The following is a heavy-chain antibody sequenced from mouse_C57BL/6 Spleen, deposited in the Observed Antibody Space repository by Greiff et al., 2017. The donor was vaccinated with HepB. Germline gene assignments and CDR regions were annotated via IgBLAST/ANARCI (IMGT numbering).Heavy chain of an antibody. Sequence: EVQLHQSGPELVKPGASVKFSCKAFGSPFTDYYLNWVKPSHGQSLEWIGDFNPNNGGTSYNQKFKGKATLTVDKSSSTASMELRRLTSEDSAVYYCARSDDYGSSDYGYWGQGTTLTVAT. CDR3: ARSDDYGSSDYGY. CDR1: GSPFTDYY. J-gene: IGHJ2*01. CDR2: FNPNNGGT. V-gene: IGHV1-26*01. D-gene: IGHD1-1*01.